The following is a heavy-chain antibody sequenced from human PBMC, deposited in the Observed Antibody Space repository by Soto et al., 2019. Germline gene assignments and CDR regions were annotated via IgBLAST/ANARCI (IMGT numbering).Heavy chain of an antibody. Sequence: ADTLSVTGTVSGGSMSGGYWSWIRQAPGKGLEWIGYIYYSGSTNYNPSLKSRVTISVDTSKNQFSLKLSSVTAADTAVYFCARGAAADIWGQGRLVTDS. D-gene: IGHD6-13*01. CDR1: GGSMSGGY. V-gene: IGHV4-59*01. CDR3: ARGAAADI. CDR2: IYYSGST. J-gene: IGHJ4*02.